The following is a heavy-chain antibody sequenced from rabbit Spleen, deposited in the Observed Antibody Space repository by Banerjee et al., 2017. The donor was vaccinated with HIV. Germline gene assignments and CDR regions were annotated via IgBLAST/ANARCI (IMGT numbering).Heavy chain of an antibody. D-gene: IGHD7-1*01. J-gene: IGHJ4*01. Sequence: QEQLVESGGGLVQPEGSLTLTCTVSGFSFDSGYVMCWVRQAPGKGLEWIACINSYTGRPVYASWTKGPFTISKSASTTVTLRMTRLTAADTATYFCARRTGAGRLDLWGPGTLVTVS. CDR3: ARRTGAGRLDL. V-gene: IGHV1S45*01. CDR2: INSYTGRP. CDR1: GFSFDSGYV.